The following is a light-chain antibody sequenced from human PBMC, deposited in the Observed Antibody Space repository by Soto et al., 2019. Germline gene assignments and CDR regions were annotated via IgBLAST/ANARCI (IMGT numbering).Light chain of an antibody. Sequence: EIVLTQSPGTLSLSPGESATLSCRASQSVSSTYLAWYQKRPGQAPRLLIYGASSRATGVPDRFSGGGSGTDFTLTISRLEPEDFAVYYCQQYGSSPTTFGQGTKVDIK. V-gene: IGKV3-20*01. CDR3: QQYGSSPTT. CDR1: QSVSSTY. J-gene: IGKJ1*01. CDR2: GAS.